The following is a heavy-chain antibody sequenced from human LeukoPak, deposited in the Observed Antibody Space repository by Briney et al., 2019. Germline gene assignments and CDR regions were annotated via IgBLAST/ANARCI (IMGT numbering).Heavy chain of an antibody. D-gene: IGHD3-10*01. CDR2: ISVYNGNT. Sequence: GASVKVSCKASGFTFTYYGITWVRQAPGQGLEWMGWISVYNGNTNYAQKLQGRFTMTIDTSTTTAYMELWTLRSDDTAVYYCASAYGSGSYTPLDYRGQGTLVTVSS. CDR1: GFTFTYYG. V-gene: IGHV1-18*01. CDR3: ASAYGSGSYTPLDY. J-gene: IGHJ4*02.